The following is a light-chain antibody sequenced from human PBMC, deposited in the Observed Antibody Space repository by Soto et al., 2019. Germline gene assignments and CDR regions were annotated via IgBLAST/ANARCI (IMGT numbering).Light chain of an antibody. CDR1: RDIRNY. CDR3: QQYDNLPLT. Sequence: DIQMTQSPSSLSASVGDRVTITCQASRDIRNYLNWYQQKPGQAPRLLIHDASRLQTGVPSRFSGSGSGTDFILTITSLQPDDIATYHCQQYDNLPLTFGGGTKVEI. CDR2: DAS. J-gene: IGKJ4*01. V-gene: IGKV1-33*01.